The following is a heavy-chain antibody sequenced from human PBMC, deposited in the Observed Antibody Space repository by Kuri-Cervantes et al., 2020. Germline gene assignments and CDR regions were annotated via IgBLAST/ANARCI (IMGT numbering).Heavy chain of an antibody. V-gene: IGHV1-2*04. Sequence: ASVKVSCKASGYTFTGYYMHWVRQAPGQGLEWMGWINPNSGGTNYAQKFQGWVTMTRDTSISTAYMELSRLRSDDTAVYYCARRGGLGSRPPSYYYYYMDVWGKGTTVTVSS. CDR3: ARRGGLGSRPPSYYYYYMDV. J-gene: IGHJ6*03. CDR2: INPNSGGT. CDR1: GYTFTGYY. D-gene: IGHD3-10*01.